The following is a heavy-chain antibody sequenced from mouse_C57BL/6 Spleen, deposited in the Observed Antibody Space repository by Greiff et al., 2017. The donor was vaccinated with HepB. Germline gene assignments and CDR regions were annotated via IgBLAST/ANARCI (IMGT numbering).Heavy chain of an antibody. Sequence: EVQGVESGGGLVKPGGSLKLSCAASGFTFSDYGMHWVRQAPEKGLEWVAYISSGSSTNYYADTVKGRFTISRDNAKNTLFLQMTSLRSEDTAMYYCARGGTYYAMDYWGQGTSVTVSS. J-gene: IGHJ4*01. V-gene: IGHV5-17*01. CDR2: ISSGSSTN. D-gene: IGHD3-3*01. CDR3: ARGGTYYAMDY. CDR1: GFTFSDYG.